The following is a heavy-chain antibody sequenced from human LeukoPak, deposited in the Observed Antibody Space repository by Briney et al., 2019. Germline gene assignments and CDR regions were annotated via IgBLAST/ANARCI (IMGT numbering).Heavy chain of an antibody. J-gene: IGHJ5*02. CDR2: IIPIFGTA. CDR3: ARDLGSHTYCSSTSCYRGYNWFDP. V-gene: IGHV1-69*13. CDR1: GGTFSSYA. Sequence: ASVKVSCKASGGTFSSYAISWVRQAPGQGLEWMGGIIPIFGTANYAQKFQGRVTITADESTSTAYMELSSLRSEDTAVYYCARDLGSHTYCSSTSCYRGYNWFDPWGQGTLVTVSS. D-gene: IGHD2-2*02.